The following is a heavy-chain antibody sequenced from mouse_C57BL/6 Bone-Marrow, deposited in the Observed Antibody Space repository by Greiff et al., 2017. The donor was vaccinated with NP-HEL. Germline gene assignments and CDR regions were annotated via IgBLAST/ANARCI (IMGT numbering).Heavy chain of an antibody. J-gene: IGHJ4*01. V-gene: IGHV1-22*01. CDR1: GHRLACYG. CDR3: ALYYGNYEGAMDY. Sequence: EVQLPPSGPELVKPGVAVKMDCKAAGHRLACYGSQLVGGVYGKSLDVIGYINPETGGTSYNQKFKGKATLTVKKASSTAYMELRSLTSEDSEVYYCALYYGNYEGAMDYWGQGTSVTVSS. D-gene: IGHD2-1*01. CDR2: INPETGGT.